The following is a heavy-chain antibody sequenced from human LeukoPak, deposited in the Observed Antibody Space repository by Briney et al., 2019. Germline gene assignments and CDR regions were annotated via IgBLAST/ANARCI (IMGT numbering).Heavy chain of an antibody. CDR3: ARDSHSGSFYGMDV. J-gene: IGHJ6*02. D-gene: IGHD3-10*01. CDR2: IYSGGTT. CDR1: GFTVSNNY. V-gene: IGHV3-66*01. Sequence: GGSLRLSCAASGFTVSNNYMSWVRQAPGKGLEWVSVIYSGGTTYYADSVKGRFTISRDNSKNTVYLQMNSLRVEDMAVYYCARDSHSGSFYGMDVWGQGTTVTVSS.